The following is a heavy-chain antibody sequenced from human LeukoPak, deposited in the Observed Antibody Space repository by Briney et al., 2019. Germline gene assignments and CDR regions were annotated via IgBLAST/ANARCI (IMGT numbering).Heavy chain of an antibody. Sequence: SETLSLTCTVSGGSISSSTFYWDWIRQLPGKGLEWIGSISYGGSTYYKPSLKSRVTISVDTSKNQFSLKVISVTAADTAVYYCARHVEMTTIYFDYWGQGTLVTVSS. J-gene: IGHJ4*02. CDR2: ISYGGST. CDR1: GGSISSSTFY. V-gene: IGHV4-39*01. CDR3: ARHVEMTTIYFDY. D-gene: IGHD5-24*01.